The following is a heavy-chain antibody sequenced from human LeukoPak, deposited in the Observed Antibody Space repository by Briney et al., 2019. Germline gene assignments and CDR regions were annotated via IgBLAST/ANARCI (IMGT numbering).Heavy chain of an antibody. V-gene: IGHV5-51*01. CDR3: ARLGGWGSSWFDYYYYYMDV. CDR1: GYFFTSYW. CDR2: IYPGDSDT. Sequence: GEALQISCKGSGYFFTSYWIGWVRQMPGKGLEWMGIIYPGDSDTRYSPSFQGQVTISADKSISTAYLQWSSLKASNTAMYYCARLGGWGSSWFDYYYYYMDVWGKGTTVTVSS. J-gene: IGHJ6*03. D-gene: IGHD6-13*01.